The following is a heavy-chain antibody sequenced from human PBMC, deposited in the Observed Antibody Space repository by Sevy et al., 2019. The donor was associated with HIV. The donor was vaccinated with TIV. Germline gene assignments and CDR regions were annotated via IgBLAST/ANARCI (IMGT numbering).Heavy chain of an antibody. J-gene: IGHJ3*02. CDR1: GGSISSGNYY. Sequence: SETLSLTCTASGGSISSGNYYWSWIRQPAGKGLEWIGRIFTSGSTNYNPSLKSRLTISGDTSKNQFSLKLSSVTAADTAVYYCAREDGISAFDIWGRGTMVTVSS. D-gene: IGHD2-21*01. V-gene: IGHV4-61*02. CDR2: IFTSGST. CDR3: AREDGISAFDI.